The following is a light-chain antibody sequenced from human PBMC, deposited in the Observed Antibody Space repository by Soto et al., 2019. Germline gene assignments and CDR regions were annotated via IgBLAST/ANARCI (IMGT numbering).Light chain of an antibody. Sequence: QSVLTKPPSASGTPGQRVTISCSGSSSNIGSNYVYWYQQLPGTAPKLLIYRSNQRPSGVPDRFSGSKSGTSASLAISGLRSEDEADYYCAAWDDSLSGWVFGGGTKLTVL. CDR3: AAWDDSLSGWV. CDR1: SSNIGSNY. J-gene: IGLJ3*02. CDR2: RSN. V-gene: IGLV1-47*01.